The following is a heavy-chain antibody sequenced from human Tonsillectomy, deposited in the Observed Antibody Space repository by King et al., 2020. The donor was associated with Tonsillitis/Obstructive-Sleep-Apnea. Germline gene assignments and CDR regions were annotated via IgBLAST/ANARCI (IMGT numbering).Heavy chain of an antibody. Sequence: QLQESGPGLVKSSETLSLTCTVSGGSISTYYWSWIRQPPGKGLEWIGCIYDSGSTNYNPSLKSRVTISVDTSKNQFSLKLRSVTAADTAVYYCARGGVSWLYYDTSGYPMRGAFDIWGQGTMVTVSS. CDR3: ARGGVSWLYYDTSGYPMRGAFDI. V-gene: IGHV4-59*01. J-gene: IGHJ3*02. D-gene: IGHD3-22*01. CDR2: IYDSGST. CDR1: GGSISTYY.